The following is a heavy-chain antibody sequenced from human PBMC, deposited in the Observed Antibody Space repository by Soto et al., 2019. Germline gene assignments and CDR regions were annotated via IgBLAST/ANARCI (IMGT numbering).Heavy chain of an antibody. V-gene: IGHV3-43*01. CDR3: AKDLGYSYGHYYGMDV. Sequence: AGGSLRLSCAASGFTFDDYTMHWVRQAPGKGLEWVSLISWDGGSTYYADSVKGRFTISRDNSKNSLYLQMNSLRTEDTALYYCAKDLGYSYGHYYGMDVWGQGTTVTVSS. J-gene: IGHJ6*02. CDR1: GFTFDDYT. CDR2: ISWDGGST. D-gene: IGHD5-18*01.